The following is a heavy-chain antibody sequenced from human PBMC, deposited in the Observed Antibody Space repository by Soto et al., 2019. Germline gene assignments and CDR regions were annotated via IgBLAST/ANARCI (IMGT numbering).Heavy chain of an antibody. CDR3: AKSNGYCITTTSLTSMDI. CDR2: ISCNSADI. D-gene: IGHD2-2*01. CDR1: GCTFDDYA. V-gene: IGHV3-9*01. Sequence: WLRRPGAASGCTFDDYAMNWVQLRPGKGLEWVSGISCNSADIGYADSVKSRFTISRDNAKNSLYLQMNSLRAEDTALYYCAKSNGYCITTTSLTSMDIWGQGTTVTVSS. J-gene: IGHJ6*02.